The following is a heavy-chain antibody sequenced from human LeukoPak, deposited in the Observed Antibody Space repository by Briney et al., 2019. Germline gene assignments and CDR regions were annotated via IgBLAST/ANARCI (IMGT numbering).Heavy chain of an antibody. CDR3: ARDKGQYGSGTRGFTWFDP. D-gene: IGHD3-10*01. CDR1: RYTFTSYS. Sequence: ASVKVSCKASRYTFTSYSMHWVRQAPGQGLEWMGIINPSGNSAGYAQKFQGRVTLTRDMSASTVYMELSSLRFEDTAVYYCARDKGQYGSGTRGFTWFDPWGQGTLVTVSS. V-gene: IGHV1-46*01. CDR2: INPSGNSA. J-gene: IGHJ5*02.